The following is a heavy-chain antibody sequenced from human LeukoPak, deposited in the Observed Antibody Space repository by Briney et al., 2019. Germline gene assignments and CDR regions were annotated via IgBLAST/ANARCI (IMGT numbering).Heavy chain of an antibody. CDR3: AGVYPTGYFYYMDV. V-gene: IGHV3-48*03. CDR2: ISNSARTI. Sequence: GGSLRLSCAASGFTFSNFEMNWVRQAPGKGLEWVSYISNSARTIFYADSVKGRFTISRDNAKKSLYLQMNSLRVEDTAVYYCAGVYPTGYFYYMDVWGIGATVTAS. D-gene: IGHD1-1*01. CDR1: GFTFSNFE. J-gene: IGHJ6*03.